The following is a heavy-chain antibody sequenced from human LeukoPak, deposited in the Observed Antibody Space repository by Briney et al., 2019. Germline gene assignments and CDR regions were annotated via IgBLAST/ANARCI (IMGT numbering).Heavy chain of an antibody. CDR2: IIPIFGTA. V-gene: IGHV1-69*05. Sequence: SVKVSCKASGYTFTSYGISWVRQAPGQGLEWMGGIIPIFGTANYAQNFQGRVTFISNTSATTAFMELSSLRSEDAAVYYCARDSGSGNNDYWGQGTLVTVSS. J-gene: IGHJ4*02. CDR3: ARDSGSGNNDY. CDR1: GYTFTSYG. D-gene: IGHD1-26*01.